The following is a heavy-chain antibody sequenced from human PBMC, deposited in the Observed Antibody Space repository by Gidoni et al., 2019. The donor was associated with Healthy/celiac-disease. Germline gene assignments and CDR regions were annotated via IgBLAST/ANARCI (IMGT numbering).Heavy chain of an antibody. D-gene: IGHD3-3*01. J-gene: IGHJ4*02. CDR2: IYHSGST. CDR3: ARGPFLGTSNY. CDR1: GYSISSGSY. Sequence: QVQLQESGPGLVKPSETLSLTCPVSGYSISSGSYWGWIRQPPGKGLEWIGSIYHSGSTYYNPSLKSRVTISVDTSKNQFSLKLSSVTAADTAVYYCARGPFLGTSNYWGQGTLVTVSS. V-gene: IGHV4-38-2*02.